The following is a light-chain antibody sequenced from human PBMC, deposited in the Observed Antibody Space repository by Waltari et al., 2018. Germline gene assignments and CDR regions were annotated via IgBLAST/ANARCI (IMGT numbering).Light chain of an antibody. CDR1: FDTDSTTYY. J-gene: IGLJ3*02. CDR3: VLYMGVGML. CDR2: STN. Sequence: VTSEPVFPVSPGATVRITCDRSFDTDSTTYYSSWYQQTPGQAPRPLIYSTNNSFSGCPDPCSVSSLGNKSALTVTGAQAENESYYSGVLYMGVGMLFGGRNKLTVL. V-gene: IGLV8-61*01.